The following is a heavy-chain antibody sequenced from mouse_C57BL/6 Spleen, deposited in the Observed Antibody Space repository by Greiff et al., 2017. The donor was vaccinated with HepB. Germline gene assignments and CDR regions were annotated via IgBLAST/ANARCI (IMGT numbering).Heavy chain of an antibody. CDR3: ARKEGYRGYFDY. D-gene: IGHD3-1*01. Sequence: EVQLQQSGPELVKPGASVKISCKASGYTFTDYYMNWVKQSHGKSLEWIGDINPNNGGTSYNQKFKGKATLTVDKSSSTAYMELRSLTSEDSAVYYGARKEGYRGYFDYWGQGTTLTVSS. J-gene: IGHJ2*01. CDR1: GYTFTDYY. V-gene: IGHV1-26*01. CDR2: INPNNGGT.